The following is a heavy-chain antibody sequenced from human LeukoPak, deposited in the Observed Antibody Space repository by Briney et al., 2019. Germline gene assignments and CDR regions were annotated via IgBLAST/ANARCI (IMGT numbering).Heavy chain of an antibody. CDR3: ARLEPWGGFDF. D-gene: IGHD3-16*01. CDR1: GGSISSNSYY. Sequence: PSETLSLTCTVSGGSISSNSYYWGWIRQPPGKGLEWIGSFYYSGSTYYNPSLRSRVTISVDTSKNQFSLKLSSVTAADTAVYYCARLEPWGGFDFWGQGTLVTASS. J-gene: IGHJ4*02. V-gene: IGHV4-39*01. CDR2: FYYSGST.